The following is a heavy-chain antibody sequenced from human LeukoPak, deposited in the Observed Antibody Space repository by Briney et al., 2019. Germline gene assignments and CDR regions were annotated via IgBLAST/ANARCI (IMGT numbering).Heavy chain of an antibody. J-gene: IGHJ4*02. CDR2: SSSSGSIN. CDR3: AREALFGVVDYFDY. D-gene: IGHD3-3*01. CDR1: GFTLSDYY. V-gene: IGHV3-11*01. Sequence: GGSLRLSCAASGFTLSDYYMVWVRQAPGEGLEWVSLSSSSGSINYYADSVKGRFTVSRDNAKNSVYLQMNGLRAEDTAVYYCAREALFGVVDYFDYWGQGTLVSVSS.